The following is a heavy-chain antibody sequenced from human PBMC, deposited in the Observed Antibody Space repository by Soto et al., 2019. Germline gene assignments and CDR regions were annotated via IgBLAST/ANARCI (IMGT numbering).Heavy chain of an antibody. CDR3: AILVHIVVVPAANGMGV. J-gene: IGHJ6*02. D-gene: IGHD2-2*01. V-gene: IGHV1-69*06. CDR2: IIPIFGTA. Sequence: SVKVSCKASGGTFSSYAISWVRQAPGQGLEWMGGIIPIFGTANYAQKFQGRVTITADKSTSTAYMELSSLRSEDTAVYYCAILVHIVVVPAANGMGVWGQGTTVTVSS. CDR1: GGTFSSYA.